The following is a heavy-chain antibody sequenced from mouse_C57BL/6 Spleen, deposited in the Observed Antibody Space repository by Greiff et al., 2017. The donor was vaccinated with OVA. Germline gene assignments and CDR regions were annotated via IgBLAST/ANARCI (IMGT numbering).Heavy chain of an antibody. Sequence: QVQLQQPGAELVRPGTSVKLSCKASGYTFTSYWMHWVKQRPGQGLEWIGVIDPSDSYTNYNQKFKGKATLTVDTSSSTAYMQLSSLTSEDSAVYYCARFWDGYFDVWGTGTTVTVSS. CDR3: ARFWDGYFDV. CDR1: GYTFTSYW. V-gene: IGHV1-59*01. J-gene: IGHJ1*03. CDR2: IDPSDSYT. D-gene: IGHD4-1*01.